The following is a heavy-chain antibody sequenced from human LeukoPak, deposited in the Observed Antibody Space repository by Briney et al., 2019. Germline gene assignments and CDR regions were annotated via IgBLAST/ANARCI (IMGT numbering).Heavy chain of an antibody. J-gene: IGHJ4*02. CDR1: GFTFSNYA. V-gene: IGHV3-23*01. Sequence: GGSLRLSCAASGFTFSNYAMSWVRQAPEKGLDWVSVISGSAHKIRYADSVKGRFTISRDNSENTVYLQMNNLRAEDTALYYCAGRVTGYSSGYVYWGQGTLVTVSS. D-gene: IGHD5-18*01. CDR3: AGRVTGYSSGYVY. CDR2: ISGSAHKI.